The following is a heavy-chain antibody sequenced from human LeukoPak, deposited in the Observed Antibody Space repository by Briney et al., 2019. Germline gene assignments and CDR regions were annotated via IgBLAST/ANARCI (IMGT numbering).Heavy chain of an antibody. J-gene: IGHJ4*02. CDR1: GFTFNNYG. V-gene: IGHV3-33*07. CDR3: ARRGYHDSSGYDY. CDR2: IRFDGSHK. D-gene: IGHD3-22*01. Sequence: GGSLRLSCAASGFTFNNYGMFWFRQAPGKGLDWVSFIRFDGSHKYYADSVKGRFTISRDNSKNTVYLQMDSLRVEDTAIYYCARRGYHDSSGYDYWGQGTPVTVSS.